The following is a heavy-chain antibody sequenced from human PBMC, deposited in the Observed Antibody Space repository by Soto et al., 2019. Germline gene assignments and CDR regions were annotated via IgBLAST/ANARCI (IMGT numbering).Heavy chain of an antibody. CDR3: ARDLWVEPELYYYGMDV. J-gene: IGHJ6*02. CDR2: IFYSGTT. D-gene: IGHD1-1*01. CDR1: GDSISSADYY. Sequence: PSETLSLTCTVSGDSISSADYYWSWIRQTPGKGLEWIGHIFYSGTTYYNPSLKSRLTISVDTSKNHFSLRLTSVTAADTAVYYCARDLWVEPELYYYGMDVWGQGTTVTVLL. V-gene: IGHV4-30-4*01.